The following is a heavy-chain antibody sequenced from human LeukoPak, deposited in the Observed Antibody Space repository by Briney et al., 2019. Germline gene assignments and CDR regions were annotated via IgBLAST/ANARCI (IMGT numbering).Heavy chain of an antibody. Sequence: KASETLSLTCTLSGGSITTESYYWAWIRQPPGKGLDWIGSVFHSGHTYYNPSLKSRVTISVDRSKTQFSLMLGSVTAADTAMYYCARANYDFWSRLDPHYYYMDIWGTGTAVTVSS. V-gene: IGHV4-39*01. CDR2: VFHSGHT. CDR3: ARANYDFWSRLDPHYYYMDI. J-gene: IGHJ6*03. CDR1: GGSITTESYY. D-gene: IGHD3-3*01.